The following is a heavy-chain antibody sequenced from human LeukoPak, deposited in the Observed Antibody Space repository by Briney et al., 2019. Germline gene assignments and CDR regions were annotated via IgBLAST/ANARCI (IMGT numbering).Heavy chain of an antibody. CDR3: ARFGGYCSAGPCQFDY. Sequence: SETLSLTCAVYSGSLSGYYWSWIRQPPGKGLEWIGEINDGGSTNYNPSLKRRVTVSVDRSTKQFSLRLTSVTAADTAIYYCARFGGYCSAGPCQFDYWGQGSLVTVSS. V-gene: IGHV4-34*01. CDR1: SGSLSGYY. D-gene: IGHD2-15*01. CDR2: INDGGST. J-gene: IGHJ4*02.